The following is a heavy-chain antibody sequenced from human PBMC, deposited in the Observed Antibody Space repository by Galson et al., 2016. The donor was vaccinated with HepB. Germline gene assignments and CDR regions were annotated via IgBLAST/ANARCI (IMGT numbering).Heavy chain of an antibody. D-gene: IGHD2-8*01. CDR1: GFSLTTFGVG. CDR2: SYWTGAD. CDR3: VYKTVLTSSIDQ. V-gene: IGHV2-5*01. Sequence: PALVKPTQTLTLTCTFSGFSLTTFGVGVGWVRQPPGKAPEWLAVSYWTGADHYSPHLRSRLAITTDTSKNQIVLTMTGMDPVDTATYFCVYKTVLTSSIDQWGQATLVTVSS. J-gene: IGHJ4*02.